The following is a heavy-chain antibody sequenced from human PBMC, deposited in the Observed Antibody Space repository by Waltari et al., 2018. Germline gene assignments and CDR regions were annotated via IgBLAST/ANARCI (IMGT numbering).Heavy chain of an antibody. V-gene: IGHV4-34*01. J-gene: IGHJ4*02. CDR1: GGSFSGYY. CDR2: INHSGST. Sequence: QVQLQQWGAGLLKPSETLSLTCAVYGGSFSGYYWSWIRQPPGKGLEWIGEINHSGSTNYNPSLKSRVTRSVDTSKNQFSLKLSSVTAADTAVYYCARRMWQWLFFDYWGQGTLVTVSS. CDR3: ARRMWQWLFFDY. D-gene: IGHD6-19*01.